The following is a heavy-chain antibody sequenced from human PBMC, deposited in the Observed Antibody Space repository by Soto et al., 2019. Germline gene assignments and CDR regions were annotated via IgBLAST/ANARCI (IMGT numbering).Heavy chain of an antibody. CDR3: AKGYCSGGSCYSDYGIDV. J-gene: IGHJ6*02. CDR1: GGSISSGGYY. V-gene: IGHV4-31*03. Sequence: QVQLQESGPGLVKPSQTLSLTCTVSGGSISSGGYYWSWIRQHPGKGLEWIGYIYYSGSTYYNPSLKSRVTISVDTSKNQFSLRLSSVTAADTAVYYCAKGYCSGGSCYSDYGIDVWGQGTTVTVSS. CDR2: IYYSGST. D-gene: IGHD2-15*01.